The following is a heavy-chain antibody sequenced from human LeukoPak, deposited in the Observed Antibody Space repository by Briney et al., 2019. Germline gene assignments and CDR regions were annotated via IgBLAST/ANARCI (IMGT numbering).Heavy chain of an antibody. J-gene: IGHJ3*02. D-gene: IGHD2-2*01. CDR1: GFTFSSYW. CDR2: INSDGSST. CDR3: ARGAVVVPAAPDAFDI. V-gene: IGHV3-74*01. Sequence: GGSLRLSCAASGFTFSSYWMHWVRQAPGKGLVWVSRINSDGSSTSYADPVKGRFTISRDNAKNTLYLQMNSLRAEDTAVYYCARGAVVVPAAPDAFDIWGQGTMVTVSS.